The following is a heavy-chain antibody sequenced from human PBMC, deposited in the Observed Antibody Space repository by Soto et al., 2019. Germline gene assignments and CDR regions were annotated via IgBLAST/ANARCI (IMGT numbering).Heavy chain of an antibody. D-gene: IGHD6-19*01. V-gene: IGHV1-3*01. J-gene: IGHJ5*02. Sequence: GASVKVSCKASGYTFTSYDMHWVRQAPGQRLEWMGWINAGNGNTKYSQKFQGRVTITRDTSASTAYMELSSLRSEDTAVYYCARGGGWYVWFDPWGQGTLVTVSS. CDR3: ARGGGWYVWFDP. CDR1: GYTFTSYD. CDR2: INAGNGNT.